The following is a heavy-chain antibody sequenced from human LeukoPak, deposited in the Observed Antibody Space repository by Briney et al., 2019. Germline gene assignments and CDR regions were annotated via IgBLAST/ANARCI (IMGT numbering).Heavy chain of an antibody. CDR2: ISSSGSTI. CDR1: GFTFSFSE. V-gene: IGHV3-48*03. D-gene: IGHD3-3*02. CDR3: ASRVNGHFFDY. Sequence: GGSLRLSCAASGFTFSFSEMNWVRQVPGEGLEWVSYISSSGSTIYYADSVKGRFTISRDNAKNSLYLQLNSLGAEDTAVYYCASRVNGHFFDYWGQGTLVTVSS. J-gene: IGHJ4*02.